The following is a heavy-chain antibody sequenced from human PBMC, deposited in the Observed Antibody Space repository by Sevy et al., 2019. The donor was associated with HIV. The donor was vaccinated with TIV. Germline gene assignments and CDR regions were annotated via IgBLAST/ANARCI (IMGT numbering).Heavy chain of an antibody. D-gene: IGHD3-9*01. V-gene: IGHV3-23*01. J-gene: IGHJ4*02. CDR1: GFTFNAYS. Sequence: GGSLRLSCAASGFTFNAYSMNWVRQAPGKGLEWVSSISGSGGSTYYADSVKGRFTISRDNSKNTLYLQMNSLRAEDTAVYYCAKSGVLRYFDWLFYFDYWGQGTLVTVSS. CDR2: ISGSGGST. CDR3: AKSGVLRYFDWLFYFDY.